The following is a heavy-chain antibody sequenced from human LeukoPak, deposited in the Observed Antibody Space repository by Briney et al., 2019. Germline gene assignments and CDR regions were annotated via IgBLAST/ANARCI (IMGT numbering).Heavy chain of an antibody. D-gene: IGHD6-13*01. V-gene: IGHV3-33*01. Sequence: GRSLRLSCAASGFTFSIYGMHWVRQAPGKGLEWVALIWYDGSNKYYADSVKGRFTISRDNSKNTLYLQINSLRAEDTAVYYCARGIATGSFDYWGQGTLVTVSS. CDR3: ARGIATGSFDY. CDR1: GFTFSIYG. J-gene: IGHJ4*02. CDR2: IWYDGSNK.